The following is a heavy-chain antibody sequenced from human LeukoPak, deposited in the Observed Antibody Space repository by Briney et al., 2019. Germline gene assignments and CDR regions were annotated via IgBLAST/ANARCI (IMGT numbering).Heavy chain of an antibody. Sequence: RPSETLSLTCTVSGGSISSYYWSWIQQPAGKGLEWIGRIYTSGSTNYNPSLKSRVTMSVDTSKNQFSLKLSSVTAADTAVYFCARVLGDDSSGYYYDYWGQGTPVTV. V-gene: IGHV4-4*07. D-gene: IGHD3-22*01. J-gene: IGHJ4*02. CDR2: IYTSGST. CDR1: GGSISSYY. CDR3: ARVLGDDSSGYYYDY.